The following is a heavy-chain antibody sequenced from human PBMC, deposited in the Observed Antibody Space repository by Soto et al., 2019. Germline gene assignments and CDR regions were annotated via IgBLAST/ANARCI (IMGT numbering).Heavy chain of an antibody. V-gene: IGHV1-69*12. CDR3: GINYYDSSGPDYYYYGMDV. CDR1: GGTFSSYA. D-gene: IGHD3-22*01. CDR2: IIPIFGTA. J-gene: IGHJ6*02. Sequence: QVQLVQSGAEVKKPGSSVKVSCKASGGTFSSYAISWVRQAPGQGLEWMGGIIPIFGTANYAQKFQGRVTIPADEXXSXAXXELSSLRSEDTAVYYCGINYYDSSGPDYYYYGMDVWGQGTTVTVSS.